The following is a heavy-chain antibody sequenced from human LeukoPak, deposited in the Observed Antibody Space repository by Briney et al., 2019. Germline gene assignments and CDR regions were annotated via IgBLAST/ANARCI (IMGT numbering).Heavy chain of an antibody. CDR2: ISSSSSYI. CDR3: ARLSGSYPHDAFDI. Sequence: GGSLRLSCAASGLTFSSYSMNWVRQAPGEGLEWVSSISSSSSYIYYADSVKGRFTISRDNAKNSLYLQMNSLRAEDTAVYYCARLSGSYPHDAFDIWGQGTMVTVSS. D-gene: IGHD1-26*01. V-gene: IGHV3-21*01. J-gene: IGHJ3*02. CDR1: GLTFSSYS.